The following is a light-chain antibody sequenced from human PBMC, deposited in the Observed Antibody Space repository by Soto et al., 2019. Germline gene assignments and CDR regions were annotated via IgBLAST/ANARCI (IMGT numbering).Light chain of an antibody. CDR2: DND. V-gene: IGLV1-51*01. J-gene: IGLJ3*02. CDR3: APWDSSLSAGV. Sequence: QSVLTQPPSVSAAPGQKVSISCSGSSSNIGKNYVSWYQQFPGTAPKLLIYDNDKRPSGIPDRFSGSKSGTSGTLGSTGLQTGDEADYYCAPWDSSLSAGVFGGGTKVTVL. CDR1: SSNIGKNY.